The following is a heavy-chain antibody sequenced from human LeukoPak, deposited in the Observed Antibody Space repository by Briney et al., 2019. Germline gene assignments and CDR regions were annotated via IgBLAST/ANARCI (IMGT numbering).Heavy chain of an antibody. J-gene: IGHJ4*02. D-gene: IGHD4-17*01. V-gene: IGHV1-18*01. CDR1: GYTFTSYG. CDR2: ISAYNGNT. CDR3: ARDLKIYTVTTPLGDY. Sequence: ASVKVSCKASGYTFTSYGISWVRQAPGQGLEWMGWISAYNGNTNYAQKLQGRVTMTTDTSTSTAYMELRSLRSDDTAVYYCARDLKIYTVTTPLGDYWGQGTLVTVSS.